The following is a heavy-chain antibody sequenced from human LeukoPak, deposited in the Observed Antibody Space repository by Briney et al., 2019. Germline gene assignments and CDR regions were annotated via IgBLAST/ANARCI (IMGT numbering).Heavy chain of an antibody. Sequence: SETLSLTCTVSGGSISSSNYYWGWVRQPPGKGLEWIGSMSYSGSTYYNPSLKSRVTISVDTSKNQFSLKLSSVTAADTAVYYCARVGYSHDYGDLYGMDVWGQGTTVTVSS. D-gene: IGHD4-17*01. CDR1: GGSISSSNYY. CDR2: MSYSGST. V-gene: IGHV4-39*07. CDR3: ARVGYSHDYGDLYGMDV. J-gene: IGHJ6*02.